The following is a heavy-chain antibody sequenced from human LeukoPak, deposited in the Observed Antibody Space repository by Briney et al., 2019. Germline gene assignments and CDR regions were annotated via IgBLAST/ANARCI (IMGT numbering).Heavy chain of an antibody. J-gene: IGHJ3*02. V-gene: IGHV3-7*01. Sequence: PGGSLRLSCAASGFTFSSYAMSWVRQAPGKGLEWVANIKQDGSEKYYVDSVKGRFTISRDNAKNSLYLQMNSLRAEDTAVYYCARGYSRAAFDIWGQGTMVTVSS. CDR3: ARGYSRAAFDI. D-gene: IGHD2-15*01. CDR1: GFTFSSYA. CDR2: IKQDGSEK.